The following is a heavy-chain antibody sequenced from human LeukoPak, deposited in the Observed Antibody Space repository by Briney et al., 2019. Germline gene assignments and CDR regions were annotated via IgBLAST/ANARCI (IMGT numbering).Heavy chain of an antibody. CDR1: GFTFDDYG. V-gene: IGHV3-48*01. Sequence: GGSLRLSCAASGFTFDDYGMSWVRQAPGKGLEWVSYISSSGTTIYYADSVRGRFTISRDNARNSLYLQMNSLRAEDTAVYYCASLRGYSYAWYFDLWGRGTLVTVSS. D-gene: IGHD5-18*01. CDR3: ASLRGYSYAWYFDL. CDR2: ISSSGTTI. J-gene: IGHJ2*01.